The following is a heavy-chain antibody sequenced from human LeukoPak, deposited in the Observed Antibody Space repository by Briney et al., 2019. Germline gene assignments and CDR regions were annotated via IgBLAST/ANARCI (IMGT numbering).Heavy chain of an antibody. J-gene: IGHJ3*02. V-gene: IGHV3-11*03. CDR1: GFTFSDYY. CDR2: ISPTSYT. CDR3: ARSMSPGGGAFDI. D-gene: IGHD2/OR15-2a*01. Sequence: GGSLRLSCTASGFTFSDYYLSCVRQAPGKGLEWVSCISPTSYTNYADSVKGRFTISRDNAKNSLSLQMNSLRGEDTAVYYCARSMSPGGGAFDIWGQGTTVTVSS.